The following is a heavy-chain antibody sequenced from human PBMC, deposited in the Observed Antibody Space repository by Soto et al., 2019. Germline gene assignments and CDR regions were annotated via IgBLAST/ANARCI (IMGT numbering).Heavy chain of an antibody. CDR2: IIPIFGTA. Sequence: QVQLVQSGAEVKKPGSSVKVSCKASGGTFSSYAISWVRQAPGQGLEWMGGIIPIFGTANYAQKFQGRVTITAEESTSTAYMELNSLRSEDTAVYYCARHFNTMIVVGGGFDPWGQGTLVTVSS. D-gene: IGHD3-22*01. CDR1: GGTFSSYA. V-gene: IGHV1-69*01. J-gene: IGHJ5*02. CDR3: ARHFNTMIVVGGGFDP.